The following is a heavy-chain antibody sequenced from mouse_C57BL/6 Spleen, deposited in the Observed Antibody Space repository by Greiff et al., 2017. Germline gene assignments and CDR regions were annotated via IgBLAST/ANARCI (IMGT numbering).Heavy chain of an antibody. CDR2: INPGSGGT. J-gene: IGHJ1*03. Sequence: VMLVESGAELVRPGTSVKVSCKASGYAFTNYLIEWVKQRPGQGLEWIGVINPGSGGTNYNEKFKGKATLTADKSSSTAYMQLSSLTSEDSAVYFCARSPDGYYGYFDVWGTGTTVTVSS. V-gene: IGHV1-54*01. CDR3: ARSPDGYYGYFDV. D-gene: IGHD2-3*01. CDR1: GYAFTNYL.